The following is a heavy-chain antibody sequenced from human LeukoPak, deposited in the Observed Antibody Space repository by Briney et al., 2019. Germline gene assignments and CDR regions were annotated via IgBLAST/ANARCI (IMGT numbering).Heavy chain of an antibody. Sequence: GASVKVSCKASGYTFTSYDINWVRQATGQGLEWMGWMNPNSGKTGYAQKFQGRVTMTRNTSISTAYMELSSLRSEDTAVYYCARGQVGSSGWYYYYYYGMDVWGQGTTVTVSS. CDR2: MNPNSGKT. CDR1: GYTFTSYD. V-gene: IGHV1-8*01. D-gene: IGHD6-19*01. CDR3: ARGQVGSSGWYYYYYYGMDV. J-gene: IGHJ6*02.